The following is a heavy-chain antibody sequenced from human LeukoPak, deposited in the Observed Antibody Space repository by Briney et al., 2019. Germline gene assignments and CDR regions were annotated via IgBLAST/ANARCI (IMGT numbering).Heavy chain of an antibody. D-gene: IGHD3-10*01. CDR1: GGSISSGGYS. CDR2: IYHSGST. CDR3: ARCGDGSGSYEWFDP. J-gene: IGHJ5*02. Sequence: PSETLSLTCAVSGGSISSGGYSWSWIRQPPGKGLEWIGYIYHSGSTYYNPSLKSRVTISVDRSKNQFSLKLSSVTAADTAVYYCARCGDGSGSYEWFDPWGQGTLVTVSS. V-gene: IGHV4-30-2*01.